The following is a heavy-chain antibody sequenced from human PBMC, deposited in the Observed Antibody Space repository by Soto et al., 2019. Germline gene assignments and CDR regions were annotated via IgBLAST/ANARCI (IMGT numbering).Heavy chain of an antibody. Sequence: SVKVSCKASGGTFSSYAISWVRQAPGQGLEWMGGIIPIFGTANYAQKFQGRVTITADESTSTAYMELSSLRSEDTAVYYCARDIRGYSYGRFDYWGQGTLVTVSS. CDR1: GGTFSSYA. V-gene: IGHV1-69*13. CDR3: ARDIRGYSYGRFDY. D-gene: IGHD5-18*01. CDR2: IIPIFGTA. J-gene: IGHJ4*02.